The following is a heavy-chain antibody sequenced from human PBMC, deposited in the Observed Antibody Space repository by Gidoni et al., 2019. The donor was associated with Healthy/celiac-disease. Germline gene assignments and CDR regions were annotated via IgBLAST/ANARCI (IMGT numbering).Heavy chain of an antibody. J-gene: IGHJ5*02. CDR2: IDPSDSYT. Sequence: EGQLVQSGAEVKKPGESMRISCKGSGYSFTSYWISWVRQMPGKGLEWIGRIDPSDSYTNSSPSFQGHVTISAYKSISTAYLQWSSLKASDTAMYYCAIHPPWYYYDSSGYYYAWGQGTLVTVSS. V-gene: IGHV5-10-1*03. CDR3: AIHPPWYYYDSSGYYYA. CDR1: GYSFTSYW. D-gene: IGHD3-22*01.